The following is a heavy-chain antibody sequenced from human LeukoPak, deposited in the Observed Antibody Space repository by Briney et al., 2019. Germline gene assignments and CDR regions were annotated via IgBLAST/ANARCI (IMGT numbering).Heavy chain of an antibody. CDR3: ARDGWFGDYNWFDP. V-gene: IGHV3-48*01. J-gene: IGHJ5*02. Sequence: PGESLRLSCAASGFTFSSYSMNWVRQAPGKGLEWVSYISSASNTIYYADSVKGRFTISRDNAKNSLYLQMNSLRAEDTAMYYCARDGWFGDYNWFDPWGQGTLVTVSP. CDR2: ISSASNTI. D-gene: IGHD3-10*01. CDR1: GFTFSSYS.